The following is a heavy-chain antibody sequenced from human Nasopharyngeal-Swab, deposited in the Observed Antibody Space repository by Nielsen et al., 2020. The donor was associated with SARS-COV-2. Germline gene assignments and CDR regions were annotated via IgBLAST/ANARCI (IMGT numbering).Heavy chain of an antibody. CDR2: INSDGSST. D-gene: IGHD5-18*01. CDR1: GFTFRSYW. CDR3: VRGRAGNSYGLFDY. Sequence: GESLKISCAASGFTFRSYWMHWVRQDPGKGLVWVARINSDGSSTSYADSVKGRFTVSRDNARNTLYLQLYSLRDEDTAMYFCVRGRAGNSYGLFDYWGHGTLVTVSS. V-gene: IGHV3-74*01. J-gene: IGHJ4*01.